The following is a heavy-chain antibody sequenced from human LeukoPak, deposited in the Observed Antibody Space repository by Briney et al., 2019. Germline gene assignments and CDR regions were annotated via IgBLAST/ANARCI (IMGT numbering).Heavy chain of an antibody. V-gene: IGHV4-30-2*01. Sequence: PSQTLSLTCAVPGGSISSGGYSWTWIRQPPGKGLEWIGYIHHTGSTYYKPSLKSRVTISVDRSKNQFSLKLTSVTAADTAVYYCASGYWFLDLWGRGTLVTVSS. J-gene: IGHJ2*01. CDR3: ASGYWFLDL. CDR2: IHHTGST. CDR1: GGSISSGGYS.